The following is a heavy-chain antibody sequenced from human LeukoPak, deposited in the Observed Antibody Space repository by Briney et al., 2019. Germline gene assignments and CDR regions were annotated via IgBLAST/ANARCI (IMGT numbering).Heavy chain of an antibody. CDR1: GGSFSGYY. J-gene: IGHJ4*02. D-gene: IGHD6-13*01. CDR3: ARGKQAPDY. V-gene: IGHV4-59*01. Sequence: TSSETLSLTCAVYGGSFSGYYWSWIRQPPGKGLEWIGYIYYTGNTNYNPSLKSRVTISADTSKNQFSLKLSSVTAADTAVYYCARGKQAPDYWGQGTLVTVSS. CDR2: IYYTGNT.